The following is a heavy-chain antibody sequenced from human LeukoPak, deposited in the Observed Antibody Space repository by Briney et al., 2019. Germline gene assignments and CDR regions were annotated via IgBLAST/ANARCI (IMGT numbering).Heavy chain of an antibody. D-gene: IGHD1-1*01. CDR1: GFTFSSYW. Sequence: GGSLRLSCAASGFTFSSYWMHWVRQAPGKGLVWVSRINSDESSTSYADSVKGRFTISRDNAKNTLYLQMNSLRAEDTAVYYCAIALYNWNDPFDYWGQGTLVTVSS. J-gene: IGHJ4*02. CDR2: INSDESST. V-gene: IGHV3-74*01. CDR3: AIALYNWNDPFDY.